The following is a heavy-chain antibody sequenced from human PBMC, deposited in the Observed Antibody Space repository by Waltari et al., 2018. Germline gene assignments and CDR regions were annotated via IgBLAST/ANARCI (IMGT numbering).Heavy chain of an antibody. Sequence: QLQLQESGPGLVKPSETLSLTCNASNGLIRTNPYYWAWIRQPPGKGLEWIGSIYYTGNVYYNPSLQSRVTMSVDTSRNQFSLKLRSVTAADTAVYYCAGRPLYTVVWHGFDYWGRGALVTVSS. V-gene: IGHV4-39*07. CDR2: IYYTGNV. CDR1: NGLIRTNPYY. J-gene: IGHJ4*02. D-gene: IGHD2-2*02. CDR3: AGRPLYTVVWHGFDY.